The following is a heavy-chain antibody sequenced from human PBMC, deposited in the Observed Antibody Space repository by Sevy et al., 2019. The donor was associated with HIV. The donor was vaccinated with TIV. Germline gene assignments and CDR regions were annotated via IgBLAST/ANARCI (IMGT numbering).Heavy chain of an antibody. J-gene: IGHJ4*02. Sequence: GGSLRLSCVASGFTFSDHYMEWVRQAPGKGLEWVGRTRNKADGYTTEHAASVKGRFTISRDDSKNSLYVQMNSLKTEDTDVYYCATHAGIAAAGRVFDYWGQGTLVTVSS. CDR3: ATHAGIAAAGRVFDY. CDR2: TRNKADGYTT. D-gene: IGHD6-13*01. CDR1: GFTFSDHY. V-gene: IGHV3-72*01.